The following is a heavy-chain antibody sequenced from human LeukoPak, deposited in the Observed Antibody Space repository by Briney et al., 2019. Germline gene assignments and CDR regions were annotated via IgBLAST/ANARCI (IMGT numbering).Heavy chain of an antibody. CDR1: GYTFTSYD. J-gene: IGHJ4*02. CDR3: ARGLSWGYYKDY. D-gene: IGHD3-22*01. V-gene: IGHV1-8*01. Sequence: EASVKVSCKASGYTFTSYDINWVRQATGQGLEWMGWMNPNSGNTGYAQKFQGRVTMTRNTSISTAYMELSSLRSEGTAVYYCARGLSWGYYKDYWGQGTLVTVSS. CDR2: MNPNSGNT.